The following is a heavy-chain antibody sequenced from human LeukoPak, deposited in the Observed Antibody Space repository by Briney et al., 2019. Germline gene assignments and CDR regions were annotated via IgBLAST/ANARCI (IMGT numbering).Heavy chain of an antibody. J-gene: IGHJ4*02. CDR2: IWYDGSNK. CDR1: GFTFSSYS. CDR3: ARAEVGATSQFDY. Sequence: AGGSLRLSCAASGFTFSSYSMNWVRQAPGKGLEWVAVIWYDGSNKFYADSVRGRFTISRDNSKNTLYLQMNSLRAEDTAVYYCARAEVGATSQFDYWGQGTLVTVSP. V-gene: IGHV3-33*08. D-gene: IGHD1-26*01.